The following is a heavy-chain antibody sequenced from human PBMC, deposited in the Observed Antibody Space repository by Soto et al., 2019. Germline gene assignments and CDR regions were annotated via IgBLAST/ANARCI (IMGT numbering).Heavy chain of an antibody. CDR2: IWYDGSNK. D-gene: IGHD2-15*01. J-gene: IGHJ4*02. CDR3: ARDRYCSGCSCYYFDY. V-gene: IGHV3-33*01. Sequence: QVQLVESGGGVVQPGRSLRLSCAASGFTFSSYGMHWVRQAPGKGLEWVAVIWYDGSNKYYADSVKGRFTISRDNSKNTLYLQMNSLRAEDTAVYYCARDRYCSGCSCYYFDYWGQGTLVTVSS. CDR1: GFTFSSYG.